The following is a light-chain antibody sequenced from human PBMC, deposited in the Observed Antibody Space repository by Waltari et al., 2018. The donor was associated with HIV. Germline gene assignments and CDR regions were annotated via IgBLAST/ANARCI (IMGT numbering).Light chain of an antibody. J-gene: IGKJ1*01. V-gene: IGKV4-1*01. CDR3: QEYYNTPPA. Sequence: DIVMTQSPDSLAVSLGERATINCKSSQSVLYNSNNKNYLAWYHQKPGHPPKLLIYWASTRGSGVPERFSCVGSGTDFTLTLSCLQAEGVAVYYCQEYYNTPPAVGQGTSVAIK. CDR1: QSVLYNSNNKNY. CDR2: WAS.